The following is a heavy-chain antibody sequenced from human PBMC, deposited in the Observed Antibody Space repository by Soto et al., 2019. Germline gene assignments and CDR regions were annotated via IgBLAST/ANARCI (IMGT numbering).Heavy chain of an antibody. V-gene: IGHV3-23*01. J-gene: IGHJ6*04. CDR3: TKVRGDPV. D-gene: IGHD4-17*01. CDR1: GFTFSNYA. Sequence: EVQVLESGGDLVQPGGSLRLSCAASGFTFSNYAMNWVRQAPGKGPEWVSGISAGRSTYYADSVKGRFTISRDNSKSILFLQLDSLRAEDTALYYCTKVRGDPVWGKGTTVTVSS. CDR2: ISAGRST.